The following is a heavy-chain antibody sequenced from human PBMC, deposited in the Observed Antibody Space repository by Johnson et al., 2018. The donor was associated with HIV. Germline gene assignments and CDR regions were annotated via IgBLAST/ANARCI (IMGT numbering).Heavy chain of an antibody. CDR1: GFTFSNAW. V-gene: IGHV3-15*01. J-gene: IGHJ3*02. Sequence: VQLVESGGGVVQPGGSLRLSCAASGFTFSNAWMNWVRQPPGKGLEWVGRIKSKTDGGTTDYAAPVKGRFTISRDDSKNTLYLQMNSLKTEDTAVYYCAKETPSSGGTFDIWGQGTMVTVSS. CDR3: AKETPSSGGTFDI. D-gene: IGHD6-25*01. CDR2: IKSKTDGGTT.